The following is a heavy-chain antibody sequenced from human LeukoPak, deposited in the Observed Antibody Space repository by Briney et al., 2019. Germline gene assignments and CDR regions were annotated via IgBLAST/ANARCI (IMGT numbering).Heavy chain of an antibody. D-gene: IGHD2-21*01. J-gene: IGHJ4*02. Sequence: KTSETLSLTCAVYGGSFSGYYWSWIRQPPGKGLEWIGEINHSGSTNYNPSLKSRVTISVDTSKNQFSLKLSSVTAADTAVYYCARGISHWGQGTLVTVSS. V-gene: IGHV4-34*01. CDR3: ARGISH. CDR1: GGSFSGYY. CDR2: INHSGST.